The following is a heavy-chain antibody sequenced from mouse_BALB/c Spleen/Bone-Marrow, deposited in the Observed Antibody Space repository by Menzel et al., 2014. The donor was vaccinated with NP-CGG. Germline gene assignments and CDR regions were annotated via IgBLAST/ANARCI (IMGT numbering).Heavy chain of an antibody. Sequence: VQLQQSGAELVKPGASVKLSCTGSGFNIKDTFMHWVKRRPEQGLEWIGRIDPANGNTKYDPKFQGKATITADTSSNTAYLHLTSLTPEDTAVYYCTRGEDYWGQGTTLAVSS. CDR2: IDPANGNT. J-gene: IGHJ2*01. V-gene: IGHV14-3*02. CDR1: GFNIKDTF. CDR3: TRGEDY.